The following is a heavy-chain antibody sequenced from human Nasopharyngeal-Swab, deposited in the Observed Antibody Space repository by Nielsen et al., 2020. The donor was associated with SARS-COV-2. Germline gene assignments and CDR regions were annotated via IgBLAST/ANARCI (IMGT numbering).Heavy chain of an antibody. J-gene: IGHJ6*02. CDR2: IYYSGST. CDR3: ARDEGLYYYDSSGRRGDYYGMDV. V-gene: IGHV4-59*01. Sequence: SDTLSLTCTVSGGSISSFYWSWIRQPPGKGLEWIGYIYYSGSTNYNPSLKSRVTISVDTSKNQFSLKLSSVTAADTAVYYCARDEGLYYYDSSGRRGDYYGMDVWGQGTTVTVSS. D-gene: IGHD3-22*01. CDR1: GGSISSFY.